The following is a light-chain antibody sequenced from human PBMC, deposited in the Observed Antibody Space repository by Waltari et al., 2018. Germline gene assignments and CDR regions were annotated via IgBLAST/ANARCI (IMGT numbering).Light chain of an antibody. Sequence: SQQSRGHPPRMWLFDGIMRSSGGPDRFSGSILENTAALTITGAQADDEADYYCSMYMGSGVWVFGGGTKLTVL. CDR3: SMYMGSGVWV. V-gene: IGLV8-61*01. CDR2: DGI. J-gene: IGLJ3*02.